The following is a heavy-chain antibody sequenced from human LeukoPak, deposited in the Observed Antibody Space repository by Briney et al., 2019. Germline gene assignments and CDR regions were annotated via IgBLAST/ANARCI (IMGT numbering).Heavy chain of an antibody. CDR2: IYYSGST. V-gene: IGHV4-39*07. Sequence: PSETLSLTCTVSGGSISSSSYYWGWIRQPPGKGLEWIGSIYYSGSTYYNPSLKSRVTISVDTSKNQFSLKLSSVTAADTAVYYCARDRGSSWYGGVDYWGQGTLVTVSS. D-gene: IGHD6-13*01. J-gene: IGHJ4*02. CDR1: GGSISSSSYY. CDR3: ARDRGSSWYGGVDY.